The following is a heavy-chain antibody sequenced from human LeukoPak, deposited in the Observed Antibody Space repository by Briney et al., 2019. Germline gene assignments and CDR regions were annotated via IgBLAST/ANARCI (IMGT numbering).Heavy chain of an antibody. Sequence: GESLKISCKGGGYSFTNYWIVWVRQMPGKGLEWMGVIYYDDSETQYSPSFQGQVTISVDKSISTVYLQWSALKASDSAIYYCARIVVVTGADYWGQGTLVTVSS. J-gene: IGHJ4*02. CDR1: GYSFTNYW. V-gene: IGHV5-51*01. D-gene: IGHD2-21*02. CDR2: IYYDDSET. CDR3: ARIVVVTGADY.